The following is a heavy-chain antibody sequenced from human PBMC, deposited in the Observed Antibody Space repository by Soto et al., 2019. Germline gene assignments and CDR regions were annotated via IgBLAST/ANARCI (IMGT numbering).Heavy chain of an antibody. CDR1: SFSLRGYA. D-gene: IGHD2-21*01. CDR3: ARIAWGVSYGNGFDN. CDR2: ISHDGSRQ. Sequence: QVQLVESGGGVVQPGRSLRLSCVATSFSLRGYAMNWVRQAPGKGLEWVATISHDGSRQYYADSVKARFTISRDDSKKTVSLQMDSLRVEDTAVYSCARIAWGVSYGNGFDNWGQRTQVTVSS. J-gene: IGHJ4*02. V-gene: IGHV3-30-3*01.